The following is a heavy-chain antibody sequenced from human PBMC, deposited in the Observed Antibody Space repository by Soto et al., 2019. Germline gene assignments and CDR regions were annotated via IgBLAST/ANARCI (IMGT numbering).Heavy chain of an antibody. Sequence: QVQLVESGGGVVQPGRSLRLSCAASGFTFSSYGMHWVRQAPGKGLEWVAVISYDGSNKYYADSVKGLFTISRDNSKNTLYLQMNSLRAEATAVYYCAKAGGEGSSGWYGYYYYGMDVWGQGTTVTVSS. CDR2: ISYDGSNK. J-gene: IGHJ6*02. V-gene: IGHV3-30*18. D-gene: IGHD6-19*01. CDR1: GFTFSSYG. CDR3: AKAGGEGSSGWYGYYYYGMDV.